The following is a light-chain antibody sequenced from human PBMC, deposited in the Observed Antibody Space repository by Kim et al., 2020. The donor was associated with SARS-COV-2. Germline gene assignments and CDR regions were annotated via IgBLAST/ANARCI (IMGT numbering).Light chain of an antibody. CDR3: NSRDSSGDHVV. Sequence: SSELTQDPAVSVALGQTVRLTCQGDSLRNYYATWYQQRPGQAPVLVLYGKYNRPSGIPDRFSGSASGNTASLTITGAQAEDEADYYCNSRDSSGDHVVFGAGTHLTVL. CDR1: SLRNYY. J-gene: IGLJ3*02. CDR2: GKY. V-gene: IGLV3-19*01.